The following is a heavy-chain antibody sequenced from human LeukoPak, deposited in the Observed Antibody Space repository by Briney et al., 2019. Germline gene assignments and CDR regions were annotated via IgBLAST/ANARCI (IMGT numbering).Heavy chain of an antibody. CDR3: ARKISYISVFDY. J-gene: IGHJ4*02. CDR2: ISDSGST. CDR1: GGSVSSYS. Sequence: SETLSLTCTVSGGSVSSYSWSWIRQPPGQGLERIGYISDSGSTNYNPFLKSRITISADTAGNQFSLWLSSVTAADTAVYYCARKISYISVFDYWGQGTLVAVSS. V-gene: IGHV4-59*02. D-gene: IGHD2-15*01.